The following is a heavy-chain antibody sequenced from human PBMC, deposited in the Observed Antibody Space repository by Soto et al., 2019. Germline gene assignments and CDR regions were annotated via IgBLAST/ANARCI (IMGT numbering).Heavy chain of an antibody. D-gene: IGHD2-2*01. J-gene: IGHJ4*02. CDR3: ARGLSSTSCYFEY. CDR2: IYYSGST. V-gene: IGHV4-59*12. Sequence: SETLSLTCTVSGGSISSYYWSWIRQPPGKGLEWIGYIYYSGSTNYNPSLKSRVTISVDTSKNQFSLKLSSVTAADTAVYYCARGLSSTSCYFEYWGKGTLVTVAS. CDR1: GGSISSYY.